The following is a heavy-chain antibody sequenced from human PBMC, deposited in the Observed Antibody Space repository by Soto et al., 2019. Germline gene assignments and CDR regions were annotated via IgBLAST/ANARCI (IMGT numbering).Heavy chain of an antibody. Sequence: PGGSLRLSCSASGFTFSSYAMHWVRQAPGKGLGYVSAISSNGGSTYYADSVKGRFTISRDNSKNTLYLQMSSLRAEDTAVYYCVKDNYYDSSGYSEYYFDYWGQGTLVTVSS. J-gene: IGHJ4*02. CDR3: VKDNYYDSSGYSEYYFDY. D-gene: IGHD3-22*01. CDR2: ISSNGGST. V-gene: IGHV3-64D*06. CDR1: GFTFSSYA.